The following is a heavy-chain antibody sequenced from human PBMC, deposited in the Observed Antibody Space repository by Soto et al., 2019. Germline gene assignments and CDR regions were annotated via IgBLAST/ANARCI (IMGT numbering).Heavy chain of an antibody. V-gene: IGHV4-59*01. Sequence: PSETLSLTCSFSGGSISSDYWSWIRQPPGKGLEWIVYIYYSGSTNYNPSLKSRVTISVDTSKNQFSLKLSSVTSADTAVYYCARDYSGSYYASWGQGTLVTVSS. D-gene: IGHD1-26*01. CDR3: ARDYSGSYYAS. CDR2: IYYSGST. J-gene: IGHJ5*02. CDR1: GGSISSDY.